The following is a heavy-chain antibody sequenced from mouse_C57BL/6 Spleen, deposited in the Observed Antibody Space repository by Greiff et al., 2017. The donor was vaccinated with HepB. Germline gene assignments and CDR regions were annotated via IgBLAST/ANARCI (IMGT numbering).Heavy chain of an antibody. V-gene: IGHV1-62-2*01. CDR2: FYPGSGSI. Sequence: VKLMESGAELVKPGASVKLSCKASGYTFTEYTIHWVKQRSGQGLEWIGWFYPGSGSIKYNEKFKDKATLTADKSSSTVYMELSRLTSEDSAVYFCARHEGNWADFDYWGQGTTLTVSS. CDR1: GYTFTEYT. CDR3: ARHEGNWADFDY. J-gene: IGHJ2*01. D-gene: IGHD4-1*01.